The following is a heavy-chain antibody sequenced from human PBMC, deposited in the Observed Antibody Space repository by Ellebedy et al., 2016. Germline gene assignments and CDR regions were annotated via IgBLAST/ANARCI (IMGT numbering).Heavy chain of an antibody. V-gene: IGHV3-7*03. D-gene: IGHD6-19*01. CDR2: LKPDGTED. CDR1: GFAFSSYW. CDR3: ARNSGWSIDY. J-gene: IGHJ4*02. Sequence: GGSLRLSCEASGFAFSSYWMSWVRQAPGTGLEWVANLKPDGTEDYYVGSMKDRFTVSRDNAKSSLYLHLSSLGAEDTAVYYCARNSGWSIDYWGLGTLVTVSS.